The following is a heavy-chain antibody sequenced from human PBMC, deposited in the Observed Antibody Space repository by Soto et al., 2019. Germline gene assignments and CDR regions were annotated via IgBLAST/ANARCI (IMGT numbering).Heavy chain of an antibody. CDR3: ARTIGWGWFDP. D-gene: IGHD3-16*01. CDR1: GGSISSYY. V-gene: IGHV4-59*12. J-gene: IGHJ5*02. Sequence: PSETLSLTCTVSGGSISSYYWSWIRQPPGKGLEWIGYIYNSGTTNYNPSLKSRVTISGDTSKNQFSLKLSSVTAADTAVYYCARTIGWGWFDPWGQGXLVTVYS. CDR2: IYNSGTT.